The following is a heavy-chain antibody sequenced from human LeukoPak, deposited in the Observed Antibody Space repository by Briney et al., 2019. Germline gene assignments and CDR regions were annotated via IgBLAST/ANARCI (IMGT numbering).Heavy chain of an antibody. CDR1: GGSISSSSYY. CDR3: ARHFRGSYYSTGRENKVGALDI. J-gene: IGHJ3*02. V-gene: IGHV4-61*05. CDR2: IYYSGST. D-gene: IGHD1-26*01. Sequence: SETLSLTCTVSGGSISSSSYYWGWIRQPPGKGLEWIGYIYYSGSTNYNPSLKSRVTISVDTSKNQFSLKLSSVTAADTAVYYCARHFRGSYYSTGRENKVGALDIWGQGTMVTISS.